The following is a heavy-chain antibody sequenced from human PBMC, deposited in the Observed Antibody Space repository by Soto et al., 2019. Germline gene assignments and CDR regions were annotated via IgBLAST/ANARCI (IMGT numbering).Heavy chain of an antibody. J-gene: IGHJ5*02. CDR2: VYPSGNT. Sequence: PSETLSLTCTVSGDSVTNGFYWGWIRQSAGQGLEWLGTVYPSGNTYYNPSVRGRVSMSIDPSNNQFSLSLTSVTAADTARYFCVGYTASHNWFDPWGQGTLVTVSS. D-gene: IGHD5-12*01. CDR3: VGYTASHNWFDP. CDR1: GDSVTNGFY. V-gene: IGHV4-38-2*02.